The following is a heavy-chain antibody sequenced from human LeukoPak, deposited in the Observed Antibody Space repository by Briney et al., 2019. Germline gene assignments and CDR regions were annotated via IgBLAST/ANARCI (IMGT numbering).Heavy chain of an antibody. Sequence: GGSLRLSCAASGFTFSSYAMSWVRQAPGKGLEWVSAISGSGGSTYYADSVKGRFAISRDNSKNTLYLQMNSLRAEDTAVYYCAKGYYYDSSGYSDFDYWGQGTLVTVSS. V-gene: IGHV3-23*01. D-gene: IGHD3-22*01. CDR1: GFTFSSYA. CDR2: ISGSGGST. J-gene: IGHJ4*02. CDR3: AKGYYYDSSGYSDFDY.